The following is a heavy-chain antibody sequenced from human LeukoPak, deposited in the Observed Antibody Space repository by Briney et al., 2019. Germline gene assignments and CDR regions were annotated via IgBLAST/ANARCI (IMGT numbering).Heavy chain of an antibody. CDR3: ARQIYYDSSGYWRPRAPRGAFDI. Sequence: SETLSLTCTVSGGSISTSNYYWGWIRQPPGKGLEWIGEINQSGSTNYNASLKSRVTISLDTSKNQFSLKLTSVTAADTAVYYCARQIYYDSSGYWRPRAPRGAFDIWGLGTVVSVSS. J-gene: IGHJ3*02. CDR1: GGSISTSNYY. D-gene: IGHD3-22*01. CDR2: INQSGST. V-gene: IGHV4-39*01.